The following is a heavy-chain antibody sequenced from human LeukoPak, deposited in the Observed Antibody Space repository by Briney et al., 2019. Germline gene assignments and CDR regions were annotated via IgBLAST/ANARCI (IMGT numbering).Heavy chain of an antibody. CDR1: GYTFTSYG. J-gene: IGHJ6*03. V-gene: IGHV1-18*01. CDR2: ISAYNGNT. Sequence: ASVKVSCKASGYTFTSYGISWVRQAPGQGLEWMGWISAYNGNTNYAQKLQGRVTMTTDTSTSTAYMELRSLRSDDTAVYYCATEGSYYDFWSGYTRGGNYYYMDVWGKGTTVTVSS. D-gene: IGHD3-3*01. CDR3: ATEGSYYDFWSGYTRGGNYYYMDV.